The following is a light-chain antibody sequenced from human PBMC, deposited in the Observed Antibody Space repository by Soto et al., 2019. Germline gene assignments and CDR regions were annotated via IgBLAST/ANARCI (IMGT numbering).Light chain of an antibody. V-gene: IGKV3-15*01. CDR3: QQYKNWPPLT. J-gene: IGKJ4*01. Sequence: EIVMTQSPATLSVSPGETATLSCRASQSVSSNLAWYQQKPGQAPSLLIYGASTRATDIPPRFSGSGSGTEFTLTITSLQFEDFAVYYCQQYKNWPPLTFGGGTKVEIK. CDR2: GAS. CDR1: QSVSSN.